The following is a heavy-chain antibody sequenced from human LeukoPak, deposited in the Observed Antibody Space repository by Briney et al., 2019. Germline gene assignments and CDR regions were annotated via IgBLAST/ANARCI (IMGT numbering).Heavy chain of an antibody. CDR3: ARDDYGDYPFDY. D-gene: IGHD4-17*01. J-gene: IGHJ4*02. CDR1: GFTFSSYS. V-gene: IGHV3-21*01. CDR2: ISSSSSYI. Sequence: PGGSLRLSCAASGFTFSSYSMTWVRQAPGKGLEWVSSISSSSSYIYYADSVKGRFTISRDNAKNSLYLQMNSLRAEDTAVYYWARDDYGDYPFDYWGQGTLVTVSS.